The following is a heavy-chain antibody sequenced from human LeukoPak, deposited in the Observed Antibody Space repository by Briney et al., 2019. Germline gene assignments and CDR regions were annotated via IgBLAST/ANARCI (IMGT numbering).Heavy chain of an antibody. V-gene: IGHV3-21*01. D-gene: IGHD2-15*01. CDR2: ISNSSSYI. CDR3: ASLYCSGGSCYSL. J-gene: IGHJ4*02. CDR1: GFTFSSYS. Sequence: PEGSLRLSCAASGFTFSSYSMNWVRQAPGKGLEWVSSISNSSSYIYYADSVKGRFTISRDNAKNSLYLQMNSLRAEDTAVYYCASLYCSGGSCYSLWGQGTLVTVSS.